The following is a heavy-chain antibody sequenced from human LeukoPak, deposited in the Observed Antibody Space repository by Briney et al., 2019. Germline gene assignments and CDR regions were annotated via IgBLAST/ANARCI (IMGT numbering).Heavy chain of an antibody. CDR2: IYHSGST. D-gene: IGHD2-2*01. CDR3: ARGGGYCSSTSCYASGYYFDY. CDR1: GGSISSYY. J-gene: IGHJ4*02. Sequence: SETLSLTCTVSGGSISSYYWSWIRQPPGKGLEWIGSIYHSGSTYYNPSLKSRVTISVDTSKNQFSLKLSSVTAADTAVYYCARGGGYCSSTSCYASGYYFDYWGQGTLVTVSS. V-gene: IGHV4-59*01.